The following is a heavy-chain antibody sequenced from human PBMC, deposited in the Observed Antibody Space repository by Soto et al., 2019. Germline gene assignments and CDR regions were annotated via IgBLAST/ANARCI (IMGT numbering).Heavy chain of an antibody. Sequence: SQTLSLTCAISGDSVSSTSAAWNWIRQSPSRGLEWLGRTYYRTKWYNEYVVSVKSRITINPDTSKNQFSLQLNSVTPEDTAVYYCAREELLRVGESYYYYGMDVWGQGTTVTVSS. V-gene: IGHV6-1*01. CDR2: TYYRTKWYN. J-gene: IGHJ6*02. D-gene: IGHD3-10*01. CDR3: AREELLRVGESYYYYGMDV. CDR1: GDSVSSTSAA.